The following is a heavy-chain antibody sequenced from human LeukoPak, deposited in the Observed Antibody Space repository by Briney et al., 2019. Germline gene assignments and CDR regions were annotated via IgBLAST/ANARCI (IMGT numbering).Heavy chain of an antibody. CDR2: ISSSSSYI. CDR1: GFTFSIYN. Sequence: GGSLRLSCAASGFTFSIYNMNWVRQAPGKGLEWVSSISSSSSYIYYADSVKGRFTISRDNAKNSLYLQMNSLRAEDTAVYYCARDEEHAVSTVTTGDYWGQGTLVTVSS. D-gene: IGHD4-17*01. CDR3: ARDEEHAVSTVTTGDY. J-gene: IGHJ4*02. V-gene: IGHV3-21*01.